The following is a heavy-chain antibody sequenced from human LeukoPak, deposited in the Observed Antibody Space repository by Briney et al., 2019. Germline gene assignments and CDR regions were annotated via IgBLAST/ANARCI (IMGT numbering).Heavy chain of an antibody. J-gene: IGHJ4*02. V-gene: IGHV3-7*01. D-gene: IGHD5-12*01. CDR2: IKQDGSEK. Sequence: GGSLRLSCAASGFPFSSYWMSWVRQAPGKGLEWVANIKQDGSEKYYVDSVKGRFTISRDNAKNPLYLQMNSLRAEDTAVYYCARVDIVATISKYYFDYWGQGTLVTVSS. CDR3: ARVDIVATISKYYFDY. CDR1: GFPFSSYW.